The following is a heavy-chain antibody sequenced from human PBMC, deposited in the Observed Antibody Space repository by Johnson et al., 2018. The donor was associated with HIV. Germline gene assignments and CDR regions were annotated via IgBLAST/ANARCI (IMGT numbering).Heavy chain of an antibody. V-gene: IGHV3-66*01. CDR3: ARDSNRYAFD. CDR2: IYSGGST. D-gene: IGHD2-8*01. Sequence: MLLVESGGGVVRPGGSLRLSCAASGFTFDDYGMSWVRQAPGKGLEWVSGIYSGGSTYYADSVKGRFTISRDNSKNTLYLQMNSLRAEDTAVYYCARDSNRYAFD. J-gene: IGHJ3*02. CDR1: GFTFDDYG.